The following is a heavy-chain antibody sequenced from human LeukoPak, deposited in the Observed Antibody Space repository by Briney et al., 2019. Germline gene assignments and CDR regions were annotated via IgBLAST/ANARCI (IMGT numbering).Heavy chain of an antibody. J-gene: IGHJ4*02. Sequence: ASVKVSCKASGGTFSSYAISWVRQAPGQGLEWMGRIIPILGIANYAQKFQGRVTITADKSTSTAYMELSSLRSEDTAVYYCARVLAKVGATMGVFDYWGQGTLVTVSS. CDR3: ARVLAKVGATMGVFDY. CDR1: GGTFSSYA. D-gene: IGHD1-26*01. V-gene: IGHV1-69*04. CDR2: IIPILGIA.